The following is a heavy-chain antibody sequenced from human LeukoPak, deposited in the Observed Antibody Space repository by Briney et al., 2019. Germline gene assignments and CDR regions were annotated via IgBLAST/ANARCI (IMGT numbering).Heavy chain of an antibody. CDR3: ARDVRAVKGFDY. CDR2: INTNTGNT. CDR1: GYTFTGHP. V-gene: IGHV7-4-1*02. Sequence: ASVKVSCNAAGYTFTGHPMNWLRQAPGQGLEWMGWINTNTGNTTNAQDFTGRFVFSLATSVSTAYLQISSLKAEDTAVYYCARDVRAVKGFDYWGQGTLVTVSS. D-gene: IGHD3-10*02. J-gene: IGHJ4*02.